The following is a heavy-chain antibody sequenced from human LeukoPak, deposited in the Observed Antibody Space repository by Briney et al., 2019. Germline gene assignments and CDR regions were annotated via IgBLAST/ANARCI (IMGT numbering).Heavy chain of an antibody. CDR1: GFTFSNYG. Sequence: GGSLRLSCTASGFTFSNYGMHWVRQAPGKGLDWVAFIRSDGTDKYYADSVKGRFTISRDNSNLYLQMNSLKTEDTAVYYCAREGYSPYWGQGTLVTVSS. CDR3: AREGYSPY. D-gene: IGHD6-13*01. V-gene: IGHV3-30*02. CDR2: IRSDGTDK. J-gene: IGHJ4*02.